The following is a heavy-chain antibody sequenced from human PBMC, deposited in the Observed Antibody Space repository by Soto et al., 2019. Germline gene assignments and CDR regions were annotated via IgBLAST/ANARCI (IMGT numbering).Heavy chain of an antibody. V-gene: IGHV4-38-2*01. D-gene: IGHD3-10*01. J-gene: IGHJ4*02. CDR3: ASERENEYGWGLNFDY. Sequence: SETLSLTCAVSGYSISSYSYWGWIRQPPGKGLEWIGSIYHSGSTYYNPSLESRVTTSLDTSKNQVSLKLSSVTAADTAMYFCASERENEYGWGLNFDYWGQGTLVTVSS. CDR2: IYHSGST. CDR1: GYSISSYSY.